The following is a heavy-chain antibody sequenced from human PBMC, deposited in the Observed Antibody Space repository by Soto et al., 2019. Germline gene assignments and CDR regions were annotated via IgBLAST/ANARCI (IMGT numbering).Heavy chain of an antibody. Sequence: ASVKVSCKATGYTFTSYAMHWVRHAPGRRPEWMGCITAGNGNTKASQKFQGRDTITRDTSASTAYMELSSLRSEDTAVYYGAINAGDGSGSYSRNGMDVWGQGTTVTV. V-gene: IGHV1-3*01. CDR1: GYTFTSYA. CDR3: AINAGDGSGSYSRNGMDV. J-gene: IGHJ6*02. D-gene: IGHD3-10*01. CDR2: ITAGNGNT.